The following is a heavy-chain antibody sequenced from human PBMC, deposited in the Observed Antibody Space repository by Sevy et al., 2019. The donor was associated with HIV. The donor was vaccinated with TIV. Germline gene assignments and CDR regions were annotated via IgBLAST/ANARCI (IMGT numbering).Heavy chain of an antibody. CDR1: GFTFGTYA. D-gene: IGHD3-22*01. V-gene: IGHV3-23*01. Sequence: GGSLRLSCAASGFTFGTYAMSWVRQAPGKGLEWVSTISGSGGRTYYADSVKGRFTIARDNSKNTLHLQMNSLRAEDTAVYYCAKAVYDSKVVVTKGFDYWGQGTLVTVSS. CDR3: AKAVYDSKVVVTKGFDY. CDR2: ISGSGGRT. J-gene: IGHJ4*02.